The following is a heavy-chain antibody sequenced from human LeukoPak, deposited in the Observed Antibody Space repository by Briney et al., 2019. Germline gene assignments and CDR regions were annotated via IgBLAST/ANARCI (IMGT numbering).Heavy chain of an antibody. J-gene: IGHJ4*02. Sequence: SETLSLTCTVSGGSISSSSYYWGWIRQPPGKRLEWIGSIYYSGSTYYNPSLKSRVTISVDTSKNQFSLKLSSVTAADTAVYYCARGGAVAGSPLATGWGQGTLVTVSS. D-gene: IGHD6-19*01. CDR1: GGSISSSSYY. CDR2: IYYSGST. V-gene: IGHV4-39*07. CDR3: ARGGAVAGSPLATG.